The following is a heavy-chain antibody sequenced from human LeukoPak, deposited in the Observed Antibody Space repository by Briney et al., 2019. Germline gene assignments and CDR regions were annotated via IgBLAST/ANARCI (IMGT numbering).Heavy chain of an antibody. CDR1: GGSISSYY. CDR3: ARLPYYYGMDV. J-gene: IGHJ6*02. Sequence: SETLSLTCTISGGSISSYYWSWIRQPPGKGLEWIGYIYYSGSTNYNPSLKSRVTISVDTSKNQFSLKLSSVTAADTAVYYCARLPYYYGMDVWGQGTTVTVSS. CDR2: IYYSGST. V-gene: IGHV4-59*08.